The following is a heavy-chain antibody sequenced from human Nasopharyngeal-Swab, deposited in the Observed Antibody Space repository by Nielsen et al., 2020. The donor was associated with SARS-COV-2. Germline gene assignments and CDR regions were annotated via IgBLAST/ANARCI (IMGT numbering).Heavy chain of an antibody. CDR2: INPSGGST. J-gene: IGHJ4*02. CDR3: ASSVVVISSFDY. Sequence: ASVQVSCKASGYTFTSYYMHWVRQAPGQGLEWMGIINPSGGSTSYAQKFQGRVTMTRDTSTSTVYMELSSLRSEDTAVYYCASSVVVISSFDYWGQGTLVTVSS. D-gene: IGHD3-22*01. CDR1: GYTFTSYY. V-gene: IGHV1-46*01.